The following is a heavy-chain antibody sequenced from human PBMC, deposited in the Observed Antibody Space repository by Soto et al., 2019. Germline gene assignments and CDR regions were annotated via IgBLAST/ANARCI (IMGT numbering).Heavy chain of an antibody. CDR1: GFIFSDYY. CDR2: ISGNGRII. J-gene: IGHJ3*01. V-gene: IGHV3-11*04. D-gene: IGHD3-10*01. Sequence: GGSLRLSCATSGFIFSDYYMHWIRQAPGKGLEWISYISGNGRIIQYADSAKGRFTISRDNAQNSLYLQMNSLRAEDTAVYYCARAFEAERFRAAFDLWGQGTMVTVSS. CDR3: ARAFEAERFRAAFDL.